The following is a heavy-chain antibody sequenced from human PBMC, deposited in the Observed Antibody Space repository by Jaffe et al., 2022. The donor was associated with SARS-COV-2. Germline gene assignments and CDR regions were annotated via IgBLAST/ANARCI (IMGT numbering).Heavy chain of an antibody. CDR2: ISWNSGSI. D-gene: IGHD4-17*01. CDR3: AKGPYYGDYVVTRFDY. J-gene: IGHJ4*02. Sequence: EVQLVEFGGGLVQPGRSLRLSCAASGFTFDDYAMHWVRQGPGKGLEWVSGISWNSGSIGYADSVKGRFTISRDNAKNSLYLQMDSLRAEDTALYYCAKGPYYGDYVVTRFDYWGQGTLVTVSS. V-gene: IGHV3-9*01. CDR1: GFTFDDYA.